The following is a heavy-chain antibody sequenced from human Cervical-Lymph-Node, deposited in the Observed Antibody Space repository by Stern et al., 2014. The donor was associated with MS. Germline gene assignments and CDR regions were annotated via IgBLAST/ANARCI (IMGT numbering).Heavy chain of an antibody. Sequence: VQLQESGAEVRKPGESLKISCKASGYTFTDYWIGWVRQMPGKGLEWMGIIYPRDSDITYSPSFQGQVTISADRSISTAYLQWSSLRASDTAIYYCARRMPPDYWGQGTLVTVSS. D-gene: IGHD2-2*01. V-gene: IGHV5-51*03. J-gene: IGHJ4*02. CDR2: IYPRDSDI. CDR3: ARRMPPDY. CDR1: GYTFTDYW.